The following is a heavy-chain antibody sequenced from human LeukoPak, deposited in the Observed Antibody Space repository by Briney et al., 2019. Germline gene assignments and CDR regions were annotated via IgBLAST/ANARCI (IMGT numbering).Heavy chain of an antibody. V-gene: IGHV3-21*04. D-gene: IGHD1-1*01. CDR2: ISSSSSYI. CDR1: GFTFSSYS. J-gene: IGHJ6*02. Sequence: PGGSLRLSCAASGFTFSSYSMNWVRQAPGKGLEWVSSISSSSSYIYYADSVKGRFTISRDNAKNSLYLQMNSLRAEDTAVYYCAALLKWTRWNDYFRTSYGMDVWGQGTTVTVSS. CDR3: AALLKWTRWNDYFRTSYGMDV.